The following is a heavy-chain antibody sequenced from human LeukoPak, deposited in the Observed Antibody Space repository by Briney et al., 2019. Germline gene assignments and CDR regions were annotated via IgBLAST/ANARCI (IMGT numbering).Heavy chain of an antibody. V-gene: IGHV3-48*02. Sequence: GGSLRLSCATSGFTVSSYSMNWVRQAPGKGLEWVSCFSISSTIYYADSVKGRFTISRDNAENSLYLQMNSLRDEDAAVYYCARPNWGGSSTRGLGSYYFDYWGQGTLVTVSS. CDR2: FSISSTI. CDR1: GFTVSSYS. J-gene: IGHJ4*02. CDR3: ARPNWGGSSTRGLGSYYFDY. D-gene: IGHD2-2*01.